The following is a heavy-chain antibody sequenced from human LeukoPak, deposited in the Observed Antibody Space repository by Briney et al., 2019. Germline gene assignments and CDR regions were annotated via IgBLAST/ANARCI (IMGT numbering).Heavy chain of an antibody. Sequence: GASVKVSCKASGYTFTSYDINWVRQATGQGLEWMGWMNPNSDNTGYAQKFQGRVTMTRNTSISTAYMELSSLRSEDTAVYYCARGIAVAGDYYFDYWGQGTLVTVSS. CDR2: MNPNSDNT. CDR3: ARGIAVAGDYYFDY. CDR1: GYTFTSYD. J-gene: IGHJ4*02. V-gene: IGHV1-8*01. D-gene: IGHD6-19*01.